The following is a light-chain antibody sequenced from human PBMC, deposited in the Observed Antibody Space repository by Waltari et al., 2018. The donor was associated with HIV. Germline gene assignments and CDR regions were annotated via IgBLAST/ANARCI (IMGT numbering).Light chain of an antibody. CDR2: QDT. Sequence: SYELTQPPSVSVSPGQTASITCSGHKLGDKYACWYQQKPGQSPFLVIYQDTKRPSGIPERFSGSNSGNTATLTISGTQAIEEADYYCQAWDSSTAVFGTGTKVTVL. J-gene: IGLJ1*01. CDR1: KLGDKY. V-gene: IGLV3-1*01. CDR3: QAWDSSTAV.